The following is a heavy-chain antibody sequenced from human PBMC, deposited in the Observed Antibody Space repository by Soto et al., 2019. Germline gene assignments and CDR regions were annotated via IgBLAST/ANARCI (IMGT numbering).Heavy chain of an antibody. CDR2: INPNSGGT. Sequence: ASVKVSCKASGYTFTGYYMHWVRQAPGQGLEWMGWINPNSGGTNYAQKFQGWVTMTRDTSISTAYMELSRLRSDDTAVYYCAREVCGTSVPDPRYYYYGMDVWGQGTTVTVSS. CDR1: GYTFTGYY. D-gene: IGHD2-2*01. V-gene: IGHV1-2*04. CDR3: AREVCGTSVPDPRYYYYGMDV. J-gene: IGHJ6*02.